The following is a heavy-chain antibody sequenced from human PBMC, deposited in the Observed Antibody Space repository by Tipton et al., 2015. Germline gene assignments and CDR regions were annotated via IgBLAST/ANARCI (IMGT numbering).Heavy chain of an antibody. D-gene: IGHD1-26*01. CDR3: AKGMSGSSPYNWFDP. J-gene: IGHJ5*02. Sequence: SLRLSCAASGITFRNYAMSWVRQAPGKGLEWVSAIGGSSISTFYADSLKGRFTISRDNSKNTLYLQMNSLRAEDTAVYYCAKGMSGSSPYNWFDPWGRGTLVTVSS. CDR1: GITFRNYA. CDR2: IGGSSIST. V-gene: IGHV3-23*01.